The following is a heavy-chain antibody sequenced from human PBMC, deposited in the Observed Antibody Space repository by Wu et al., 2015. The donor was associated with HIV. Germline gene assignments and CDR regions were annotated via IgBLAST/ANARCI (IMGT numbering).Heavy chain of an antibody. CDR3: ARIQRKGDSDAFDI. Sequence: QVQLVQSGAEVKKPGASVKVSCKASGYTFTNYYIHWVRQAPGQGLEWMGTINPSGGSTVYAQKFLGRVTVTRDTSTSTVYMELSSLRSEDTAVYYCARIQRKGDSDAFDIWGQGTSGHRSLQ. V-gene: IGHV1-46*03. J-gene: IGHJ3*02. CDR1: GYTFTNYY. CDR2: INPSGGST. D-gene: IGHD5-18*01.